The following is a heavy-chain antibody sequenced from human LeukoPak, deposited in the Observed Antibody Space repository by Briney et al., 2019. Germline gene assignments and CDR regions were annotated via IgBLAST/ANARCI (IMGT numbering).Heavy chain of an antibody. Sequence: PSETLSLTCTVSGGSISSYYWTWIRQPPGKGLEWIGYISYSGSTNYNPSLKSRVTISVDTSKNQFSLRLSSVTAADTAVYYCARVNSVAGSAEYFQHWGQGTLVSVSS. J-gene: IGHJ1*01. CDR1: GGSISSYY. V-gene: IGHV4-59*01. D-gene: IGHD4-23*01. CDR3: ARVNSVAGSAEYFQH. CDR2: ISYSGST.